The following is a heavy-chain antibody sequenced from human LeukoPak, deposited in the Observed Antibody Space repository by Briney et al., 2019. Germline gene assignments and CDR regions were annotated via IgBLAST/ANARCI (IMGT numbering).Heavy chain of an antibody. Sequence: SETLSLTCPVYGGSISSYYWSWIRQPPGKGLEWLGYIYYSGGTNYNPSLKSRVTISVDTSKNQFSLKLSSVTAADTAVYYCARHASSTGWYPHFVYWGQRTLVTVSS. D-gene: IGHD6-19*01. CDR2: IYYSGGT. J-gene: IGHJ4*02. V-gene: IGHV4-59*08. CDR3: ARHASSTGWYPHFVY. CDR1: GGSISSYY.